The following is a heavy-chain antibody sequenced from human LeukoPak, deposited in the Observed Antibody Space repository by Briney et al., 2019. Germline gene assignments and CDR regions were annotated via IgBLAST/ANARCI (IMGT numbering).Heavy chain of an antibody. J-gene: IGHJ4*02. Sequence: GGSLRLSCTASGFTFSNYAMSWVRQAPGKGLEWVSTMSGSDGSTYYADSVKGRFTISRDNSKNTLYLQMNSLRVEDTAIYYCAKGRGYYTGGSCYSDYWGQGTLVTVSS. CDR1: GFTFSNYA. V-gene: IGHV3-23*01. CDR2: MSGSDGST. D-gene: IGHD2-15*01. CDR3: AKGRGYYTGGSCYSDY.